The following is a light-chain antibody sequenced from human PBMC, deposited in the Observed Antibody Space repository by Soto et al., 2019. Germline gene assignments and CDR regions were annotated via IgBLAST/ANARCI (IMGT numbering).Light chain of an antibody. CDR1: NSNIGAGYD. CDR3: QSFDSGLSGWV. CDR2: AVT. Sequence: QSVLTQPPSVSGAPGQRATISCTGSNSNIGAGYDVHWYQQLPGTAPKLLIAAVTSRPSGVPDRFSGSKSGTSAYLAITGLQAEDEADYYCQSFDSGLSGWVFGGGTKVTAL. V-gene: IGLV1-40*01. J-gene: IGLJ3*02.